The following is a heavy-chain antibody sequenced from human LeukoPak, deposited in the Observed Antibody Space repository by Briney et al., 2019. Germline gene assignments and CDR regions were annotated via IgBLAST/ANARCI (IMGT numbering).Heavy chain of an antibody. Sequence: GGSLRLSCAASGFTFDNYAMHWVRQAPGKGLEWVSGISWNSGSIGYADSVKGRFTISRDNAKNSLYLQMNSRRAEDTALYYCAKAYSSGWSATDYWGQGTLVTVSS. J-gene: IGHJ4*02. CDR3: AKAYSSGWSATDY. CDR1: GFTFDNYA. CDR2: ISWNSGSI. D-gene: IGHD6-19*01. V-gene: IGHV3-9*01.